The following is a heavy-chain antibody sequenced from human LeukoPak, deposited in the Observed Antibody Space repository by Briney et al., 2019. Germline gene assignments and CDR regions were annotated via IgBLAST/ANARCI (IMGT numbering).Heavy chain of an antibody. CDR1: GDSISSGYW. J-gene: IGHJ3*02. D-gene: IGHD2-15*01. V-gene: IGHV4-4*02. Sequence: SETLSLTCAVSGDSISSGYWWSWVRQPPGKGLEWIGEIYHSGSANYNPSLKSRVTISADKSKNQFSLKLSSVTAADTAVYYCARYWSGGSCRTWGAFDIWGQGTLVTVSS. CDR3: ARYWSGGSCRTWGAFDI. CDR2: IYHSGSA.